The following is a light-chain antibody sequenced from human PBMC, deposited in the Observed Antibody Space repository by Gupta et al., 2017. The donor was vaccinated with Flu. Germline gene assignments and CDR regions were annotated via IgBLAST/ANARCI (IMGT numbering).Light chain of an antibody. J-gene: IGKJ5*01. V-gene: IGKV1-5*03. CDR3: QQDSDLVT. CDR1: QNIGTW. Sequence: IHLTQSPSSLSASVGDSITTTCRDSQNIGTWLAWYQQRPGQTPRLLIYGASSRQHGVPSRLSGAGDGTDFTLTSSGRQDDDLGNYYRQQDSDLVTFGQGT. CDR2: GAS.